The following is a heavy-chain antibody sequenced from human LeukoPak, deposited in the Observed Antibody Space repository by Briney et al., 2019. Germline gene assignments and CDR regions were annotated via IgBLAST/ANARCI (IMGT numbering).Heavy chain of an antibody. D-gene: IGHD1-26*01. CDR1: GFTFSSYG. CDR3: AKEWAAYSGSYIFDY. V-gene: IGHV3-30*02. Sequence: GGSLRLSCAASGFTFSSYGMHWVRQAPGKGLEWVAFIRYDGSNKYYADSVKGRFTISRDNSKNTLYLQMNSLRAEDTAVYYCAKEWAAYSGSYIFDYWGQGTLVTVSS. CDR2: IRYDGSNK. J-gene: IGHJ4*02.